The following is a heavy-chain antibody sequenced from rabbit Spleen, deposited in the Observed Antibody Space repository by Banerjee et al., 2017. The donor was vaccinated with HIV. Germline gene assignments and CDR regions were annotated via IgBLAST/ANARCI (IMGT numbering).Heavy chain of an antibody. Sequence: QSLEESGGDLVKPGASLTLTCTASGFSFSSSYYICWVRQAPEKGLEWIGKISSSGSTWYASWVSGRFIMSRTSSTTVTLQMTSLTAADTATYFCARDLVTAIGWNFALWGPGTLVTVS. CDR2: ISSSGST. D-gene: IGHD7-1*01. V-gene: IGHV1S40*01. J-gene: IGHJ4*01. CDR1: GFSFSSSYY. CDR3: ARDLVTAIGWNFAL.